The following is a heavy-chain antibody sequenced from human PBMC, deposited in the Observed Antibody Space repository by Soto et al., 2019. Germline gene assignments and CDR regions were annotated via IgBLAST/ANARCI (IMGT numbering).Heavy chain of an antibody. J-gene: IGHJ6*02. V-gene: IGHV4-34*01. CDR3: AGARKWVDWLPPYYYYGMDV. CDR2: INHSGST. Sequence: SETLSLTCAVYGGSFSGYYWSWIRQPPGKGLEWIGEINHSGSTNYNPSLKSRVTISVDTSKNQFSLKLSSVTAADTAVYYCAGARKWVDWLPPYYYYGMDVWGQGTTVTVSS. D-gene: IGHD3-9*01. CDR1: GGSFSGYY.